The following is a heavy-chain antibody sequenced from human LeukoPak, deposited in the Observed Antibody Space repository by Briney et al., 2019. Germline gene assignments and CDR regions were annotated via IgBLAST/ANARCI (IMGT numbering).Heavy chain of an antibody. CDR3: ARGTFSGSYRLFDY. Sequence: GGSLRLSCAASGFTFSSNYMSWVRQAPGKGLEWVSVIYSGGSTYYADSVKGRFTISRDNSKNTLYLQMNSLRAEDTAVYYCARGTFSGSYRLFDYWGQGTLVTVSS. CDR1: GFTFSSNY. CDR2: IYSGGST. V-gene: IGHV3-53*01. D-gene: IGHD1-26*01. J-gene: IGHJ4*02.